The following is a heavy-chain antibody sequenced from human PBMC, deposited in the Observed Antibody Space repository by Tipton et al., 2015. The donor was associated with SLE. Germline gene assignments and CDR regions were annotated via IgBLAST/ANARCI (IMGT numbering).Heavy chain of an antibody. CDR1: GFTFSSYA. Sequence: QLVQSGGGVVQPGRSLRLSCAASGFTFSSYAMHWVRQAPGKGLEWVAVISYDGSNKYYADSVKGRFTISRDNSKNTLYLQMNSLRAEDTAVYYCAREAPTASSGFDYWGQGTLVTVSS. CDR2: ISYDGSNK. J-gene: IGHJ4*02. D-gene: IGHD4-17*01. CDR3: AREAPTASSGFDY. V-gene: IGHV3-30*04.